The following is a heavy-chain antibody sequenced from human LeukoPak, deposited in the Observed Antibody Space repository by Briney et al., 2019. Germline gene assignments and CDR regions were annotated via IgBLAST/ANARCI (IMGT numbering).Heavy chain of an antibody. D-gene: IGHD5-18*01. J-gene: IGHJ4*02. CDR3: AKDKARYSYGYGEHFDY. Sequence: GGSLRLSCAASGFTFSSYGMHWVRQAPGKGLEWVAFIRYDGSNKYYADSVKGRFTISRDNSKNTLYLQMNSLRAEDTAVYYCAKDKARYSYGYGEHFDYWGQGTLVTVSS. V-gene: IGHV3-30*02. CDR1: GFTFSSYG. CDR2: IRYDGSNK.